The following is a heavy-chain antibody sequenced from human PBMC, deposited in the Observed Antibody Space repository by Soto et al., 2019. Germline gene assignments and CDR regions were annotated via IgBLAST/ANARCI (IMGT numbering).Heavy chain of an antibody. Sequence: QVQLQQWGAGLLKPSETLSLTCAVDGGSFSGYYWTWIRQPPGTGLEWIGEINHSGSTNYNPSLKSRVTISVDTSKNQFSLKLTSVTAADTAVYYCARDKIPGLFDYWGQGTLVTVSS. V-gene: IGHV4-34*01. D-gene: IGHD2-21*01. CDR1: GGSFSGYY. CDR3: ARDKIPGLFDY. J-gene: IGHJ4*02. CDR2: INHSGST.